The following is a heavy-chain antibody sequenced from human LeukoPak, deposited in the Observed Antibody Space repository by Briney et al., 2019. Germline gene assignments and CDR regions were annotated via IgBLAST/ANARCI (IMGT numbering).Heavy chain of an antibody. D-gene: IGHD1-26*01. J-gene: IGHJ4*02. CDR2: ISGSGGST. Sequence: SGGSLRLSCAASGFTFSSYAMSWVRQPPGKGLEWVSAISGSGGSTYYADSVKGRSTISRDNSKNTPYLQMNSLRAEDTAVYYCAKDRFASGDFDYWGQGTLVTVSS. CDR1: GFTFSSYA. CDR3: AKDRFASGDFDY. V-gene: IGHV3-23*01.